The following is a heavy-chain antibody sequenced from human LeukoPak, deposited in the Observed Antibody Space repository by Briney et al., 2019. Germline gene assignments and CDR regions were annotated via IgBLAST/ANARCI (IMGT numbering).Heavy chain of an antibody. Sequence: GGSLRLSCATSGFNFDRYTIHWVRHAPGKGLEWVSLAGWAGGTTFYSDSVRGRFTISRDSGRKSVYLQMNSLTTDDTAFYFCAKELDTMFFDYWGQGALVTVSS. CDR3: AKELDTMFFDY. J-gene: IGHJ4*02. CDR2: AGWAGGTT. V-gene: IGHV3-43*01. CDR1: GFNFDRYT. D-gene: IGHD3-10*02.